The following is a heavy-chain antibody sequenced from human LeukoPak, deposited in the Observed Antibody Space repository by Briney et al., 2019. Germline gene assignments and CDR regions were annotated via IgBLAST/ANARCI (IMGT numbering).Heavy chain of an antibody. CDR2: IHSSGIS. Sequence: PSETLSLTCIVSGGSISSYYWNWIRQPPGKGLEWVGYIHSSGISNYNPSLESRVTISLDTSKNQFSLKLNSVTAADTAVYYCARRDWGSYYTMDVWGQGTTVTVSS. D-gene: IGHD3/OR15-3a*01. J-gene: IGHJ6*02. CDR1: GGSISSYY. V-gene: IGHV4-59*01. CDR3: ARRDWGSYYTMDV.